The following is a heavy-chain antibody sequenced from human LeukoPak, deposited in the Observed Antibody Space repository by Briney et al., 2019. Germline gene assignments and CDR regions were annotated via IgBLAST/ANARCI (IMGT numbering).Heavy chain of an antibody. CDR3: AGVSSEY. CDR1: GFIFSNYE. V-gene: IGHV3-48*03. Sequence: PGGSLRLSCAASGFIFSNYEMNWVRQAPGKGLEWVSFISSSGSLIYYADSVKGRFTISRDNAKNSLYLQMNSLRAEDTAVYYCAGVSSEYWGQGTLVTVSS. CDR2: ISSSGSLI. D-gene: IGHD6-6*01. J-gene: IGHJ4*02.